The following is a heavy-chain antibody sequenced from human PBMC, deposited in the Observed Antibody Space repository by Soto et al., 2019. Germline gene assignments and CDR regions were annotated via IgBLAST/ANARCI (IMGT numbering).Heavy chain of an antibody. CDR2: IYYSGST. CDR1: GASVNSGSYY. D-gene: IGHD3-22*01. J-gene: IGHJ4*02. CDR3: ARGYYDTSGHPFDY. Sequence: SETLSLTCTVSGASVNSGSYYWSWIRQPPGKGLEWIGYIYYSGSTNYNPSLKSRVTISVDTSKNQFSLKLSSVTAADTAVYFCARGYYDTSGHPFDYWGQGTLVTVSS. V-gene: IGHV4-61*01.